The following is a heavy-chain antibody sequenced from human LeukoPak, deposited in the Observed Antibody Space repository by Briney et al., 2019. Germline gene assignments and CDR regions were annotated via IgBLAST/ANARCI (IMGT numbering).Heavy chain of an antibody. CDR3: ARQFPRRYHWFDP. V-gene: IGHV5-51*01. D-gene: IGHD1-1*01. CDR1: GYSFTSYW. J-gene: IGHJ5*02. CDR2: IYPGDSDT. Sequence: GESLKISCKGSGYSFTSYWIGWVRQMPGKGLEWMGIIYPGDSDTRYSPSFQGQVTISADKSISTAYLQWSSLKASDTAMYYFARQFPRRYHWFDPWGQGTLVTVSS.